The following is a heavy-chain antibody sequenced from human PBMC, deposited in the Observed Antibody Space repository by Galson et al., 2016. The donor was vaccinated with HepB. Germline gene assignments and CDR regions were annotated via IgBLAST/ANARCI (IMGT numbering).Heavy chain of an antibody. CDR1: VFNFRTYV. Sequence: SLRLSCAASVFNFRTYVFHCVRQPPGKGLVWVAVIWSDASKEYYLDSVKGRFSISRDNSEKTVYLQIDSLRVDDTAVYYCGGGRGVIDYWGQGTQVIVSS. V-gene: IGHV3-33*03. CDR2: IWSDASKE. CDR3: GGGRGVIDY. D-gene: IGHD3-16*02. J-gene: IGHJ4*02.